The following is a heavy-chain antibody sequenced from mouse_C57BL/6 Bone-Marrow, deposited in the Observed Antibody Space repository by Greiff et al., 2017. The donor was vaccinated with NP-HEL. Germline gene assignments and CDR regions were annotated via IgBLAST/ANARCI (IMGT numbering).Heavy chain of an antibody. CDR1: GYTFTSYW. CDR2: IDPNSGGT. V-gene: IGHV1-72*01. Sequence: VQLQQSGAELVKPGASVQLSCQASGYTFTSYWLHWVKQRPGRGLEWIGRIDPNSGGTKYNEKFKSKATLTVAPPSSTAYMQLSSLTYEDTAVYYCERGGDLLWLRRNYCDYWGQGTTLTVSS. J-gene: IGHJ2*01. D-gene: IGHD2-2*01. CDR3: ERGGDLLWLRRNYCDY.